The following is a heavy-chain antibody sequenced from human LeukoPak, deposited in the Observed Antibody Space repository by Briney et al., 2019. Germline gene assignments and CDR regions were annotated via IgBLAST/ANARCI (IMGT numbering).Heavy chain of an antibody. CDR2: ISSSSRYI. D-gene: IGHD3-9*01. J-gene: IGHJ4*02. Sequence: GGPLRLSCAASGFTFSSYSMNWVRQAPGKGLEWVSSISSSSRYIYYADSVKGRFTISRDNAKNSLYLQMNSLRAEDTAVYYCTTQPDILTGYGNWGQGTLVTVSS. CDR1: GFTFSSYS. CDR3: TTQPDILTGYGN. V-gene: IGHV3-21*01.